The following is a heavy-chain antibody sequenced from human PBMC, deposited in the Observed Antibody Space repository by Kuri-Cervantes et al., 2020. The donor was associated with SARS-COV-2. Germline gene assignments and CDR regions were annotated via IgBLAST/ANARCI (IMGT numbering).Heavy chain of an antibody. J-gene: IGHJ5*02. CDR3: ARDPGYDFWSGNYPRGFDP. CDR1: GFTFSSYW. V-gene: IGHV3-74*01. CDR2: INSDGSST. Sequence: ETLSLTCAASGFTFSSYWMHWVRQAPGKGLVWVSRINSDGSSTSYADSVKGRFTISRDNAKNTLYLQMNSLRAEDTAVYYCARDPGYDFWSGNYPRGFDPWGQGTLVTVSP. D-gene: IGHD3-3*01.